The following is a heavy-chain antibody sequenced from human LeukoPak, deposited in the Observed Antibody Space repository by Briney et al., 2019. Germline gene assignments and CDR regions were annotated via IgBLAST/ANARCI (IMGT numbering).Heavy chain of an antibody. CDR2: IHYSGFT. CDR1: GASLTNYY. D-gene: IGHD2-15*01. Sequence: KTSETLSLTCTVSGASLTNYYWSWIRQPPGKGLEWIGNIHYSGFTNYNPSLKSRVTTLVDMSTKSFSLELTSVTAADTAVYFCARRHQITSYSPYAFDVWGPGRLVTVSS. V-gene: IGHV4-59*08. J-gene: IGHJ3*01. CDR3: ARRHQITSYSPYAFDV.